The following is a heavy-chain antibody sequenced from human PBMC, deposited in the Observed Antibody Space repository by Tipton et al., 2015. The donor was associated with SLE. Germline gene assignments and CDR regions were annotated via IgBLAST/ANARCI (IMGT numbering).Heavy chain of an antibody. CDR3: AMHLGASFDF. CDR1: GCPIRSGDYY. V-gene: IGHV4-31*02. J-gene: IGHJ4*02. Sequence: LRLSCTVSGCPIRSGDYYWSWIRQHPGQGLEWIGYIHDSGTTFYTPSLRCRSAISVDTSQNQFSLRLTSVTAADTAVYYCAMHLGASFDFWGQGILVTVSS. CDR2: IHDSGTT.